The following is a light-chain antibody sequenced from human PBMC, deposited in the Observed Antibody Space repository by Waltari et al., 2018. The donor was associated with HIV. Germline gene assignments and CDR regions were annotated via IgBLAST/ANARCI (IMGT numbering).Light chain of an antibody. CDR1: SSTLAITP. CDR2: RNY. J-gene: IGLJ3*02. CDR3: AAWDDSLSGVV. V-gene: IGLV1-47*01. Sequence: QSVLTQPPSASGTPRQRVPIPCSGRSSTLAITPLYCYPQLPGTAPKLLIFRNYQRPSGVPDRFSGSKSGTSASLAISGLRSEDEADYYCAAWDDSLSGVVFGEGTKLTVL.